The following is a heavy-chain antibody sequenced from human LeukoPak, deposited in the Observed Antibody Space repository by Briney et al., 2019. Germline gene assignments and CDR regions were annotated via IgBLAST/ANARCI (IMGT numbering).Heavy chain of an antibody. J-gene: IGHJ4*02. CDR2: IIPIFGTA. CDR3: AREYCSSTSCYHFDY. V-gene: IGHV1-69*01. Sequence: SVKVSCKASGGTFSSYAISWVRQAPGQGLEWMGGIIPIFGTANYAQKFQGRVTITADESTSTAYMELSSLRSEDTAVYYCAREYCSSTSCYHFDYWGQGTLVTVSS. D-gene: IGHD2-2*01. CDR1: GGTFSSYA.